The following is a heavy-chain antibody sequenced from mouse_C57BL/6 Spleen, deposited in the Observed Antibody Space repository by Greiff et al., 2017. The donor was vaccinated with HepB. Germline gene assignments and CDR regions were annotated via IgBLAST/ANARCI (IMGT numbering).Heavy chain of an antibody. D-gene: IGHD1-1*01. Sequence: VQLQQSGAELVKPGASVKMSCKASGYTFTSYWITWVKQRPGQGLEWIGDIYPGSGSTNYNEKFKSKATLTVDTSSSTAYMQLSSLTSEDSAVYYCARSRYYGSSYEFAYWGQGTLVTVSA. CDR3: ARSRYYGSSYEFAY. CDR1: GYTFTSYW. CDR2: IYPGSGST. J-gene: IGHJ3*01. V-gene: IGHV1-55*01.